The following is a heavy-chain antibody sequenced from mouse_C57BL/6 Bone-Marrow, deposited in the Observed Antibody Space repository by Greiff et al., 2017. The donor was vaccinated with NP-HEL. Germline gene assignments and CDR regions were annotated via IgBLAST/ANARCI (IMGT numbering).Heavy chain of an antibody. Sequence: EVMLVESGEGLVKPGGSLKLSCAASGFTFSSYAMSWVRQTPEKRLEWVAYISSGGDYIYYADTVKGRFTISRDNARNTLYLQMSSPKSEDTAMYYCTRYYDYDETFAYWGQGTLVTVSA. D-gene: IGHD2-4*01. CDR1: GFTFSSYA. V-gene: IGHV5-9-1*02. J-gene: IGHJ3*01. CDR3: TRYYDYDETFAY. CDR2: ISSGGDYI.